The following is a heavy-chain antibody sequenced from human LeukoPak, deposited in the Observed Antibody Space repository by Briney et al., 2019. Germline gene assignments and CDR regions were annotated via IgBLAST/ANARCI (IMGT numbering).Heavy chain of an antibody. J-gene: IGHJ4*02. CDR2: IYDSGST. Sequence: PSETLSLTCTVSGGSISSGDYYWSWIRQPPGKGLEWIGYIYDSGSTYYNPSLKSRVTISVDTSKNQFSLKLSSVTAADTAVYYCAREGSTGPAAPFDYWGQGTLVTVSS. V-gene: IGHV4-30-4*08. CDR1: GGSISSGDYY. D-gene: IGHD2-2*01. CDR3: AREGSTGPAAPFDY.